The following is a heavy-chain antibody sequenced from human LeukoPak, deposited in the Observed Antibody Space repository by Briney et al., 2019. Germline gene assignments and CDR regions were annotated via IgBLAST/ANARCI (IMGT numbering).Heavy chain of an antibody. Sequence: GGFLRLSCAASGFTFDDYAMHWVRQAPGKGLEWVSGISWNSGSIGYADSVKGRFTISRDNAKNSLYLQMNSLRAEDTALYYCAKDPFGMIVAQGYFDLWGRGTLVTVSS. V-gene: IGHV3-9*01. J-gene: IGHJ2*01. CDR3: AKDPFGMIVAQGYFDL. CDR1: GFTFDDYA. CDR2: ISWNSGSI. D-gene: IGHD3-22*01.